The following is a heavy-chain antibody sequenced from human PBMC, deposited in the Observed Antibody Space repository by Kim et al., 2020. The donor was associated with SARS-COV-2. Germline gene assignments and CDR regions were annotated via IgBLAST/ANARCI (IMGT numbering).Heavy chain of an antibody. CDR2: SGST. D-gene: IGHD3-9*01. Sequence: SGSTHHNPALKSRVTISVDTSKNQFSLKLSSVTAADTAVYYCARDGRYFDWGQGTLVTVSS. J-gene: IGHJ4*02. V-gene: IGHV4-59*01. CDR3: ARDGRYFD.